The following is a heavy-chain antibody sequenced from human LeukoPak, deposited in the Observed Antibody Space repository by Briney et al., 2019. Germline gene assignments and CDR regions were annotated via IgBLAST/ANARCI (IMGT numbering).Heavy chain of an antibody. Sequence: GGSLRLSCAASGFTFSSYGMHWVRQAPGKGLEWVSSISSSSSYIYYADSVKGRFTISRDNSKNTLYLQMNSLRAEDTAVYYCAKTESTYYDFWSGETGAYYFDYWGQGTLVTVSS. J-gene: IGHJ4*02. CDR3: AKTESTYYDFWSGETGAYYFDY. V-gene: IGHV3-21*04. CDR2: ISSSSSYI. CDR1: GFTFSSYG. D-gene: IGHD3-3*01.